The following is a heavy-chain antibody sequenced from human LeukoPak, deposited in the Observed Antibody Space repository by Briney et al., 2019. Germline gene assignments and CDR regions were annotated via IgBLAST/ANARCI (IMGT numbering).Heavy chain of an antibody. V-gene: IGHV4-4*02. CDR3: ARVLSLYWYFDL. Sequence: SETLSLTCAVSGGSISSSNWWSWVRQPPGKGLEWIGEIYHSGSTNYNPSLKSRVTISVDKSKNQFSLKLSSVTAADTAVNYCARVLSLYWYFDLWGRGTLVTVSS. CDR2: IYHSGST. CDR1: GGSISSSNW. J-gene: IGHJ2*01. D-gene: IGHD3-10*01.